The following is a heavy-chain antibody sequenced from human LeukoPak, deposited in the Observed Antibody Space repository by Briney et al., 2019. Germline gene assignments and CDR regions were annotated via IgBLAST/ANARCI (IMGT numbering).Heavy chain of an antibody. D-gene: IGHD3-10*01. CDR3: AKYFASGSYYKLPH. J-gene: IGHJ1*01. CDR2: ISGSGAYT. Sequence: GSLRLSCAASGFTFSSYAMSWVRQAPGKGLEWVSTISGSGAYTYYADSVKGRFTISRDNSKNTLYLQMNSLRAEDTAVYYCAKYFASGSYYKLPHWGQGTLVTVSS. CDR1: GFTFSSYA. V-gene: IGHV3-23*01.